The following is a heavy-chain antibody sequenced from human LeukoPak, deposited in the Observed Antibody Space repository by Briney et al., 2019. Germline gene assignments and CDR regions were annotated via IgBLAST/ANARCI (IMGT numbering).Heavy chain of an antibody. D-gene: IGHD3-10*01. Sequence: SETLSLTCTVSGGSVDAYYWSWIRLPPGKGLEWIGYIFYSGSTNYNPSPKSRVTISVDTSKNQFPLKLSSVTAADTAVYFCARVKRGSGSYALDYWGQGTLVTVSS. CDR2: IFYSGST. CDR3: ARVKRGSGSYALDY. CDR1: GGSVDAYY. V-gene: IGHV4-59*08. J-gene: IGHJ4*02.